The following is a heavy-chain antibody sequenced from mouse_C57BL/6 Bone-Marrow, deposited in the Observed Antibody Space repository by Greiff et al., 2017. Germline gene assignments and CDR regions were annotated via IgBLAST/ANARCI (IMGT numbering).Heavy chain of an antibody. CDR1: GYTFTSYD. D-gene: IGHD2-4*01. V-gene: IGHV1-85*01. Sequence: VQLQESGPELVKPGASVKLSCKASGYTFTSYDINWVKQRPGQGLEWIGWIYPRDGSTKYNEKFKGKATLTVDTSSSTAYMELHSLTSEDSAVYFCARELYDYDGYFDYWGQGTTLTVSS. CDR2: IYPRDGST. CDR3: ARELYDYDGYFDY. J-gene: IGHJ2*01.